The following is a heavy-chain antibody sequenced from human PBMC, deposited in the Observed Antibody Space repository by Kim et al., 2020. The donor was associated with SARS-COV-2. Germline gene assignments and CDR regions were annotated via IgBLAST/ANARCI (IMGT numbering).Heavy chain of an antibody. CDR2: ISYDGSNK. D-gene: IGHD3-9*01. CDR1: EFSFSSYA. CDR3: ARGEFILTAYYSEHYFDY. J-gene: IGHJ4*02. V-gene: IGHV3-30-3*01. Sequence: GGSLRLSCAASEFSFSSYAMHWVRQAPGKGLEWVAIISYDGSNKYYADSVKGRFTISRDNSKNTLYLQMISLRPEDTAVYYCARGEFILTAYYSEHYFDYWGQRTLVTVSS.